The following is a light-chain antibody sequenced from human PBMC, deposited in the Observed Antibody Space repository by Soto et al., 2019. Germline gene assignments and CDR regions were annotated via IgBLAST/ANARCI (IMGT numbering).Light chain of an antibody. J-gene: IGKJ4*01. CDR1: QGISNY. CDR2: AAS. Sequence: DIPMTQSPSSLSASVGARVTITCRASQGISNYLAWYQQKPGKVPKLLIYAASTLTSGVPSRFSGSGSGTDYTLTISSLQPEDVATYYCQKYNCAPSLTFGGGTNVQIK. V-gene: IGKV1-27*01. CDR3: QKYNCAPSLT.